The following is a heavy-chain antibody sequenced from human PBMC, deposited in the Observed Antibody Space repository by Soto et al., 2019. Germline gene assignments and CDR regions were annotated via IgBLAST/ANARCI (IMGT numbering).Heavy chain of an antibody. CDR3: ARVGPQHFDWLLLYY. Sequence: SETLSLTCPVSSDSMTSYYWSWIRQPPGKGLECIGYIYHSRITNYNPSLKSRVTISLDTSKTQFSLRLSSVTSDDTAMYYCARVGPQHFDWLLLYYWGQGTQVTVSS. CDR2: IYHSRIT. J-gene: IGHJ4*02. CDR1: SDSMTSYY. V-gene: IGHV4-59*01. D-gene: IGHD3-9*01.